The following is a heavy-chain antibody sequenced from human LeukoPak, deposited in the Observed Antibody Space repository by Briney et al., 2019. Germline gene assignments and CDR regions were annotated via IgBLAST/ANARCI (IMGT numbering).Heavy chain of an antibody. CDR1: GFTFSSYA. V-gene: IGHV3-23*01. Sequence: GGSLRLSCAASGFTFSSYAMSWVRQAPGKGLEWVSAISGGGGSTYYADSVKGRFTISRDNSKNTLYLQMNSLRAEDTAVYYCAKAPYYDILTGYYSYWGQGTLVTVSS. D-gene: IGHD3-9*01. J-gene: IGHJ4*02. CDR2: ISGGGGST. CDR3: AKAPYYDILTGYYSY.